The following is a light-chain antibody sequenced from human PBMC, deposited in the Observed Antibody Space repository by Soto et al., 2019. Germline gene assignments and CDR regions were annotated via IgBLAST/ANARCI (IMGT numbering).Light chain of an antibody. CDR3: WLSHSRARV. V-gene: IGLV7-46*01. CDR1: TGAVTSGHY. Sequence: QAVVPQAASLTVSPVGTVTLTCGSSTGAVTSGHYPYWFQQKHGQAPRTLIYDTGNKHSWTPARFSVSLRGGKAALTLSGEQPEVEADYYCWLSHSRARVFGAGTQMTVL. CDR2: DTG. J-gene: IGLJ7*01.